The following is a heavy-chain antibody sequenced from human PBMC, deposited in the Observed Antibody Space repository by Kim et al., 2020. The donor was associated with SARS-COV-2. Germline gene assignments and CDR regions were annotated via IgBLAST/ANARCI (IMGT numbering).Heavy chain of an antibody. Sequence: SETLSLTCAVYGGSFSGYYWSWIRQPPGKGLEWIGEINHSGSTNYNPSLKSRVTISVDTSKNQFSLKLSSVTAADTAVYYCAGSDGYSGYDWGDWFDPWGHGTLVTVSS. CDR1: GGSFSGYY. V-gene: IGHV4-34*01. J-gene: IGHJ5*02. CDR2: INHSGST. D-gene: IGHD5-12*01. CDR3: AGSDGYSGYDWGDWFDP.